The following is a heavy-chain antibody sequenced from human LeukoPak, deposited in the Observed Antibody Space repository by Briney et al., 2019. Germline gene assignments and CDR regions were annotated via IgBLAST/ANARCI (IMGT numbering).Heavy chain of an antibody. CDR2: ISAYNGNT. V-gene: IGHV1-18*04. D-gene: IGHD3-3*01. CDR3: ARGSSETIFGVVIPTVVNYFDY. CDR1: EYTFTSYY. Sequence: ASVKVSCKASEYTFTSYYMHCVRQAPGQGLEWMGWISAYNGNTNYAQKLQGRVTMTTDTSTSTAYMELRSLRSDDTAVYYCARGSSETIFGVVIPTVVNYFDYWGQGTLVTVSS. J-gene: IGHJ4*02.